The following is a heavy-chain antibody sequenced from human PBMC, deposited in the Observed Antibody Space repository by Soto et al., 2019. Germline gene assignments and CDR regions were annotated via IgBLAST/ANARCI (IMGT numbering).Heavy chain of an antibody. V-gene: IGHV5-51*01. CDR3: ARGYCTATICDPWFDP. CDR1: VYAFSSYS. CDR2: IYPGDSDT. Sequence: LGESLHISCEVSVYAFSSYSIAWVRQMPGKGLEWMGIIYPGDSDTRYSPSFQGQVTISVDKSITTAYLQWSSLKASDTDMYYCARGYCTATICDPWFDPWGQGTLVTVS. J-gene: IGHJ5*02. D-gene: IGHD2-8*02.